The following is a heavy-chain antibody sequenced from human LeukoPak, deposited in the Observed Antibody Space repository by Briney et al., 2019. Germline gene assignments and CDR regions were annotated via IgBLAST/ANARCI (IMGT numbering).Heavy chain of an antibody. CDR2: INRSGST. CDR3: ARGRCGGGSCYPNWFDP. V-gene: IGHV4-34*01. CDR1: GGSFSGYY. Sequence: SETLSLTCAVYGGSFSGYYWSWIRQPPGKGLEWIGEINRSGSTNYNPSLKSRVTISVDTSKNQFSLKLSSVTAADTAVYYCARGRCGGGSCYPNWFDPWGQGTLVTVSS. J-gene: IGHJ5*02. D-gene: IGHD2-15*01.